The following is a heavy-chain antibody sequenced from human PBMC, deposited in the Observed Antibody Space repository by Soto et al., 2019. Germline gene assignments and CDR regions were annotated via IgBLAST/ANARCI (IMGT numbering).Heavy chain of an antibody. V-gene: IGHV1-69*12. CDR2: IIPIFGTA. CDR3: ASPRGGCSGGSCPYYYYGMDV. CDR1: GGTFSSYA. Sequence: QVQLVQSGAEVKKPGSSVKVSCKASGGTFSSYAISWVRQAPGQGLEWMGGIIPIFGTANYAQKFQGRVTITADESTSTAYMELSSLRSEDTAVYYCASPRGGCSGGSCPYYYYGMDVWGQGTTVTVSS. J-gene: IGHJ6*02. D-gene: IGHD2-15*01.